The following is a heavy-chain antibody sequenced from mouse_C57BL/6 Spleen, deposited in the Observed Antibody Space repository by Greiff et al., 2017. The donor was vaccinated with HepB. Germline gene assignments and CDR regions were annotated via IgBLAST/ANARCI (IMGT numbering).Heavy chain of an antibody. Sequence: VQLQQSGAELVKPGASVKISCKASGYAFSSYWMNWVKQRPGKGLEWIGQIYPGDGDTNYNGKFKGKATLTADKSSSTAYMQRSSLTSEDSAVYFGARGDYYGSSYRYGYFDVWGTGTTVTVSS. CDR1: GYAFSSYW. V-gene: IGHV1-80*01. J-gene: IGHJ1*03. CDR2: IYPGDGDT. D-gene: IGHD1-1*01. CDR3: ARGDYYGSSYRYGYFDV.